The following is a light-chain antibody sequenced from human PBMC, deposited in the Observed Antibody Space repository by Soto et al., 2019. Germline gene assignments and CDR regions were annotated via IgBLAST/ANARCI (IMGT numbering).Light chain of an antibody. CDR1: QDISRY. CDR3: QQTYSTPPNT. J-gene: IGKJ2*01. V-gene: IGKV1-39*01. Sequence: DIQMTQSPSSLSASVGDRVTITCRASQDISRYLNWYQHKLGKAPKLLIYAASSLQSGVPSRFSGSGSGTDFTLTISSLQPVDFATYYCQQTYSTPPNTFGQGTKLEIK. CDR2: AAS.